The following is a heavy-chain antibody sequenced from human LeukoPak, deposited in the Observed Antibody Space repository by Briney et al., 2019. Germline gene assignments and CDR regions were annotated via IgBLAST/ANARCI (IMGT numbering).Heavy chain of an antibody. D-gene: IGHD2-21*01. J-gene: IGHJ4*02. CDR1: GFTVSSNY. V-gene: IGHV3-53*01. Sequence: GGSLRLSCAASGFTVSSNYMSWVRQAPGKGLEWVSVIYSGGSTYYADSVKGRFTISRDNSKNTLYLQMNSLRAEDTAVYYCARGGPYYCGGDCSHFDYWGQGTLVTVSS. CDR2: IYSGGST. CDR3: ARGGPYYCGGDCSHFDY.